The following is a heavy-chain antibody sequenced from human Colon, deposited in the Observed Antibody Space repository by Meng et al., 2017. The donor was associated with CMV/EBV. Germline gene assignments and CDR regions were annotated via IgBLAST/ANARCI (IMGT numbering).Heavy chain of an antibody. V-gene: IGHV4-34*01. CDR2: LNHSGST. Sequence: VQLSSVGPGSLRPSTSLSLTGATSGGSLNAYYLTWLRQSPGKGLEWIGELNHSGSTNYNPSLKSRVTISIATSKRHFSLRLTSVTAADTAVYYCARGRNGWLLPLDSWGQGTLVTVSS. CDR1: GGSLNAYY. CDR3: ARGRNGWLLPLDS. J-gene: IGHJ4*02. D-gene: IGHD3-3*01.